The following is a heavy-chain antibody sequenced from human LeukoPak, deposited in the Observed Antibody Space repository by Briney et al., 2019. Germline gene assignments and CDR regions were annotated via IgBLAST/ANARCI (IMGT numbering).Heavy chain of an antibody. D-gene: IGHD3-22*01. CDR1: GYTFTSYY. CDR3: ARVYYYDSSGYSSYAFDI. V-gene: IGHV1-46*01. Sequence: ASVKVSCKASGYTFTSYYMHWVRQAPGQGLEWMGIINPSGGSTSYAQKFQGRVTMTRDTSTSTVYMELSSLRSEDTAVYYCARVYYYDSSGYSSYAFDIWGQGTMVTVSS. CDR2: INPSGGST. J-gene: IGHJ3*02.